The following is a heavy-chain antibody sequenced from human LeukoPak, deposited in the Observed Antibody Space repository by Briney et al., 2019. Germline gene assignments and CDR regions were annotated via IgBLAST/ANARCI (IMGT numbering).Heavy chain of an antibody. J-gene: IGHJ4*02. V-gene: IGHV4-30-2*01. CDR1: GGSISSGGYY. CDR3: ARVQDYGSGSYDY. CDR2: IYHSGST. D-gene: IGHD3-10*01. Sequence: SETLSLTCTVSGGSISSGGYYWSWIRQPPGKGLEWIGYIYHSGSTYYNPSLKSRVTISVDRSKNQFSLKLSSVTAADTAVYYCARVQDYGSGSYDYWGQGTLVTVSS.